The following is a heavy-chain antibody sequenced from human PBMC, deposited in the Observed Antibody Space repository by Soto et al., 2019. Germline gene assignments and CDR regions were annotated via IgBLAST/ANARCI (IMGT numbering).Heavy chain of an antibody. Sequence: SVKVSCKASGGTFSSYAISWVRQAPGQGLEWMGGIIPIFGTANYAQKFQGRVTITADESTSTAYMELSSLRSEDTAVYYCARVGCSSTSCYTSGVWPSYYYCGMDVWGQGTTVTVSS. J-gene: IGHJ6*02. CDR1: GGTFSSYA. CDR3: ARVGCSSTSCYTSGVWPSYYYCGMDV. D-gene: IGHD2-2*02. CDR2: IIPIFGTA. V-gene: IGHV1-69*13.